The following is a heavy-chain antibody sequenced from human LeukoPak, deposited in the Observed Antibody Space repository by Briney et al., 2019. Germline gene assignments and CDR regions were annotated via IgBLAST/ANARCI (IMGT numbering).Heavy chain of an antibody. V-gene: IGHV4-59*01. Sequence: SETLSLTCTVSGGSISSYYWSWIRQPPGKGLEWIGYIYYSGSTNYNPSLKSRVTISVDTSKNQFSLKLSSVTAADTAVYYCAREGVDTAIGSFDYWGQGTLVTVSS. CDR1: GGSISSYY. CDR2: IYYSGST. J-gene: IGHJ4*02. D-gene: IGHD5-18*01. CDR3: AREGVDTAIGSFDY.